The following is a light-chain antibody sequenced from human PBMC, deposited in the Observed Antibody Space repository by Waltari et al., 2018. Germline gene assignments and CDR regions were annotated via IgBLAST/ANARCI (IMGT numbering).Light chain of an antibody. V-gene: IGKV1-17*01. CDR2: AAT. CDR3: LQHNSYPLT. CDR1: QGISSY. Sequence: DIQMTQSPSSLSASVGDTVTITCRASQGISSYLNWFQQKPGKAPKLLIYAATTLQSGVPSRFSGSGSETEVTLTISSLQPEDFAAYYCLQHNSYPLTFGGGTKVEIK. J-gene: IGKJ4*01.